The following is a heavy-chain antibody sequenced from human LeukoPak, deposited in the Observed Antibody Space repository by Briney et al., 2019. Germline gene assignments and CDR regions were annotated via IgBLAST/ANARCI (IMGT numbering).Heavy chain of an antibody. J-gene: IGHJ4*02. CDR2: IIPIFGTA. V-gene: IGHV1-69*13. CDR3: ARDWVSGSRFDY. CDR1: GYTFTSHG. D-gene: IGHD5-12*01. Sequence: SVKVSCKASGYTFTSHGFSWVRQAPGQGLEWMGGIIPIFGTANYAQKFQGRVTITADESTSTAYMELSSLRSEDTAVYYCARDWVSGSRFDYWGQGTLVTVSS.